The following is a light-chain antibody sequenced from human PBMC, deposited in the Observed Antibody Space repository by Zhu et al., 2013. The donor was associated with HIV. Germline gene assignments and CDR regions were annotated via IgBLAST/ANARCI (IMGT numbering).Light chain of an antibody. Sequence: IMMTQFPDTMYMSPGERVTLSCRASQSISVNLAWYQQKPGQAPRLLIYGASTRATGFPARFSGSGSGTEFTLTISSLQSEDSAVYYCQHYYDWPPWTFGQGTKVEIK. V-gene: IGKV3-15*01. CDR1: QSISVN. CDR2: GAS. J-gene: IGKJ1*01. CDR3: QHYYDWPPWT.